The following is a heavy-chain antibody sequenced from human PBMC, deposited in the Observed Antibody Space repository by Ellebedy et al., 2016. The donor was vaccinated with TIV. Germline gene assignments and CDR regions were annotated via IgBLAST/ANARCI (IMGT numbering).Heavy chain of an antibody. J-gene: IGHJ4*02. D-gene: IGHD1-26*01. Sequence: GGSLRLXXAASGFTFDDYAMHWVRQAPGKGLEWVSGISWNSGRIDYADSVKGRFTISRDNAKNSLYLQMNSLRAEDTALYYCAKDSTDKGELLAFDYWGQGTLVTVSS. CDR2: ISWNSGRI. CDR3: AKDSTDKGELLAFDY. V-gene: IGHV3-9*01. CDR1: GFTFDDYA.